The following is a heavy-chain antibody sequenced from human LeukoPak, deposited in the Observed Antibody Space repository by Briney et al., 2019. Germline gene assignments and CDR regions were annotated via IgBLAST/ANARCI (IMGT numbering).Heavy chain of an antibody. Sequence: KSGGSLRLSCAASGFTFSSYSMNWVRQAPGKGLEWVSSISSSSSYIYYADSVKGRFTISRDNAKNSLYLQMNSLRAEDTAVYYCARGASGSYSYYYYYGMDVWGQGTTVTVSS. CDR2: ISSSSSYI. D-gene: IGHD1-26*01. CDR1: GFTFSSYS. J-gene: IGHJ6*02. V-gene: IGHV3-21*01. CDR3: ARGASGSYSYYYYYGMDV.